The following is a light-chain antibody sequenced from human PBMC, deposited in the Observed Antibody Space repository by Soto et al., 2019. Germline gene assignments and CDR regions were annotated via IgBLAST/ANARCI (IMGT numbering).Light chain of an antibody. Sequence: VVMTQSPGTLSLSPGERATLSCRASQSVSSRLAWYQQKPVQAPRLLISGASSRATGIPDRFSGSGSGTDFTLTISRLEPEDFAVYYCQQYGSSGTFGQGTKVDIK. V-gene: IGKV3-20*01. CDR3: QQYGSSGT. CDR1: QSVSSR. CDR2: GAS. J-gene: IGKJ1*01.